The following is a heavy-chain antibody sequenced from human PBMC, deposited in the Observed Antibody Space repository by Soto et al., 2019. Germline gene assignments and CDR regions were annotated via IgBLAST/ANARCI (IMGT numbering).Heavy chain of an antibody. D-gene: IGHD5-18*01. Sequence: HVLLQESGPGLVKPSEPLSLTCSVSAGSISRYYWGWVRQSPGEGLEWIAHISYTVDASYNPSLTIRVTISLDTSKNQIALSLMSVTAADTAVYYCVGSLMSRAMESFDYWGQGTLVTVTS. V-gene: IGHV4-59*01. CDR1: AGSISRYY. CDR2: ISYTVDA. J-gene: IGHJ4*02. CDR3: VGSLMSRAMESFDY.